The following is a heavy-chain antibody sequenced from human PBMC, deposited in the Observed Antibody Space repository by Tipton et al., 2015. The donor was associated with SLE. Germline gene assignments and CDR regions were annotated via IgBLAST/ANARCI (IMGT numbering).Heavy chain of an antibody. D-gene: IGHD3-22*01. Sequence: SLRLSCAASGFTFSNAYMRWVRQAPGKGLEWVSVIYSGGSTYYADSVKGRFTISRDNSKNTLYLQMNSLRAEDTAVYYCASDSSGYYYYFDYWGQGTLVTVAS. CDR2: IYSGGST. V-gene: IGHV3-53*01. CDR1: GFTFSNAY. J-gene: IGHJ4*02. CDR3: ASDSSGYYYYFDY.